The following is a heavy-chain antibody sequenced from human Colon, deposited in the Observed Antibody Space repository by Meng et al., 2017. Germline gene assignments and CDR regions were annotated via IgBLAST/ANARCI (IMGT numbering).Heavy chain of an antibody. D-gene: IGHD3-22*01. J-gene: IGHJ4*02. Sequence: VHLQEAGPGLGTPSGPLSPACAVSGASITYDNWWSWLRQPPGKGLEWIGEIHHGRGTNYNPALRSRVTFSLDKSRNQLSLTLTSVTAADTAVYYCARNGFYSLGYWGPGALVTVSS. CDR3: ARNGFYSLGY. CDR1: GASITYDNW. V-gene: IGHV4-4*02. CDR2: IHHGRGT.